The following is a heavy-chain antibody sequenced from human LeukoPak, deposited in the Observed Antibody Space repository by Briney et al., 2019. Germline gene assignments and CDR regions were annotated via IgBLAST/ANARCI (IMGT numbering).Heavy chain of an antibody. V-gene: IGHV3-23*01. CDR2: ISYNGGSA. Sequence: HTGGSLRLSCVASGFTFSNYAVNWVRQAPGKGLEWVSCISYNGGSAHYADSVKGRFTVSRDNSKNTLYLQMNSLRAEDTAVYYCARDGHRANADAFDIWGQGTMVTVSS. CDR3: ARDGHRANADAFDI. CDR1: GFTFSNYA. J-gene: IGHJ3*02. D-gene: IGHD1-26*01.